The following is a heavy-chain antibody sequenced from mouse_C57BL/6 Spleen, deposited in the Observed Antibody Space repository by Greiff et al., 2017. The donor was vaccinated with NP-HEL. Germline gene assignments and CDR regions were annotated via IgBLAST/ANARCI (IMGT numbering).Heavy chain of an antibody. CDR3: ARADGGWSYFDY. Sequence: VQLVESGAELARPGASVKLSCKASGYTFTSYGISWVKQRTGQGLEWIGEIYPRSGNTYYNEQFKGKATLTADKSSSPAFMELRSLTSEDSAVYFCARADGGWSYFDYWGKGTTLTVS. CDR1: GYTFTSYG. CDR2: IYPRSGNT. V-gene: IGHV1-81*01. J-gene: IGHJ2*01. D-gene: IGHD2-3*01.